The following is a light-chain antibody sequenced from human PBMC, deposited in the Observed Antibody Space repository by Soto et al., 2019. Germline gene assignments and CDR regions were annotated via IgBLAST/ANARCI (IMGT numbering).Light chain of an antibody. CDR3: QQSYDTPAIT. J-gene: IGKJ5*01. CDR1: QSISTY. Sequence: DIQMTQSPSSLSASVGDRVTITCRASQSISTYLNWYQQKPGQAPKLLIYVASHLQSGVPSRFSGSGSGTDFTLTIIGLQPEDFATYYCQQSYDTPAITFGQGTRLEIK. V-gene: IGKV1-39*01. CDR2: VAS.